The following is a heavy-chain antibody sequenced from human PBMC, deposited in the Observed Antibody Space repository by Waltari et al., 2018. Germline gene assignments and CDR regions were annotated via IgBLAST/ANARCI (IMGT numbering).Heavy chain of an antibody. V-gene: IGHV3-48*03. J-gene: IGHJ3*02. CDR3: AREASDWYLDI. CDR1: GLSFNSYE. Sequence: EVQVVESGGGLVQPGGSLRLSCAASGLSFNSYEMTWVRQAPGRGLEWISFISSTGNTMYYADSVKGRFTISRDNAKNSLYLQMNSLRAEDTAVYYCAREASDWYLDIWGQGTMVTVAS. CDR2: ISSTGNTM. D-gene: IGHD6-19*01.